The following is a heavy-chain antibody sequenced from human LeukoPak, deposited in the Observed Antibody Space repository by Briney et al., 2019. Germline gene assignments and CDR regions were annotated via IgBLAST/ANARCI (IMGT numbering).Heavy chain of an antibody. J-gene: IGHJ4*02. Sequence: GGSLRLSCAASGFTFSSYGMHWVRQAPGKGLEWVAVISYDGSNKYYADSVKGRFTISRDNSKNTLYLQMNSLRAEDTAVYYCAKKGYYDGSGYYMYYFDHWGQGTLVTVSS. CDR3: AKKGYYDGSGYYMYYFDH. CDR2: ISYDGSNK. CDR1: GFTFSSYG. D-gene: IGHD3-22*01. V-gene: IGHV3-30*18.